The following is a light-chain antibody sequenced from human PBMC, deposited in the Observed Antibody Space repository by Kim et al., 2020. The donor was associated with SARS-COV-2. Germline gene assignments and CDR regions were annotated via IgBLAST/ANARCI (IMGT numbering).Light chain of an antibody. V-gene: IGLV2-23*02. CDR3: CSYAGRSTSI. J-gene: IGLJ2*01. Sequence: QSALTQPASVSGSPGQSITISCTGTSSDVGSYNFVSWFQQHPGKAPKLMIYEVSKRPSGVSNRFSGSKSGNTASLTISGLQAEDEGDYYCCSYAGRSTSIFGGGTQLTVL. CDR2: EVS. CDR1: SSDVGSYNF.